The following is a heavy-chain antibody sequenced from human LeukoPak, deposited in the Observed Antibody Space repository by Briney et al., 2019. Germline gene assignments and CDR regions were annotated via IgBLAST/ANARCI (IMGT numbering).Heavy chain of an antibody. J-gene: IGHJ4*02. CDR2: ISSGSDYI. D-gene: IGHD2-21*02. Sequence: GGSLRLSCVASGFTYRRCSMNWVRQAPGKGLEWVSTISSGSDYIYHADSVRGRFTISRDNARNSLYLQMNSLRAEDTAVYYCVRDLSDGDVHPSYFDKWGQGTLVTVSS. CDR3: VRDLSDGDVHPSYFDK. V-gene: IGHV3-21*06. CDR1: GFTYRRCS.